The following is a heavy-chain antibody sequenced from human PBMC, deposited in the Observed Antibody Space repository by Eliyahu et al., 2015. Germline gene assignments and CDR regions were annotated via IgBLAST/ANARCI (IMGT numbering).Heavy chain of an antibody. J-gene: IGHJ4*02. D-gene: IGHD6-6*01. Sequence: EVQLVESGGGLVQXGGSLXXSCAASXFPFXXYALSWVRQAPGKGXEWVSAISGSGGSTYYADSVKGRFTISRDNSKNTLYLQMNSLRAEDTAVYYCAKPYSSSVYWGQGTLVTVSS. CDR2: ISGSGGST. V-gene: IGHV3-23*04. CDR1: XFPFXXYA. CDR3: AKPYSSSVY.